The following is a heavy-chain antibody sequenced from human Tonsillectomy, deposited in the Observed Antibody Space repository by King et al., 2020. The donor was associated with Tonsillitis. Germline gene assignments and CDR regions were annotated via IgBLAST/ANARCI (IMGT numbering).Heavy chain of an antibody. Sequence: VQLVESGGGLVQSGGSLRLSCEDSEFSFTNYAMSWVRQAPGKGLEWVSSISGSGGSTYYADSVKGRFTISRDSSKNTLFLQMDSLRDEDTAVYYCAKDPAAVAGIDFYYGMDVWGQGTTVSVSS. CDR3: AKDPAAVAGIDFYYGMDV. J-gene: IGHJ6*02. CDR1: EFSFTNYA. D-gene: IGHD6-19*01. CDR2: ISGSGGST. V-gene: IGHV3-23*04.